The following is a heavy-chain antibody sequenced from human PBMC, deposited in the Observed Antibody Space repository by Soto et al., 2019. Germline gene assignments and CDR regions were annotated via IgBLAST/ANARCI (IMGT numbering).Heavy chain of an antibody. CDR1: GFTFSSYG. CDR2: IPYDGSEK. Sequence: QVQLVESGGGVVQPGRSLRLSCAASGFTFSSYGMHWVRQAPGKGLEWVAVIPYDGSEKYYAVSVKGRFTISRDNSKNTLYLQMNSLRAEDTAVYYCAKGAVTTSLYYFDYWGQGTLVPVSS. V-gene: IGHV3-30*18. J-gene: IGHJ4*02. D-gene: IGHD4-17*01. CDR3: AKGAVTTSLYYFDY.